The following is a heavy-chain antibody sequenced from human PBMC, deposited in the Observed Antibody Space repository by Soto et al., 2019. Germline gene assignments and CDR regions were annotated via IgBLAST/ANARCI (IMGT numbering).Heavy chain of an antibody. D-gene: IGHD1-26*01. Sequence: GASVKVSCKASGFTFTSSAVQWVRQARGQRLEWIGWIVVGSGNTNYAQKFQERVTITRDMSTSTAYMELSSLRSEDTAVYYCAADPGVGYYYYYGMDVWGQGTTVTVSS. V-gene: IGHV1-58*01. CDR2: IVVGSGNT. CDR1: GFTFTSSA. J-gene: IGHJ6*02. CDR3: AADPGVGYYYYYGMDV.